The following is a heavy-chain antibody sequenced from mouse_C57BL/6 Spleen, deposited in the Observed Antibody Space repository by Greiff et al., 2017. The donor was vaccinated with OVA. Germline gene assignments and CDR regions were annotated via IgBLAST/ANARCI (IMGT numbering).Heavy chain of an antibody. CDR1: GFSLTSYG. D-gene: IGHD2-1*01. CDR2: IWSDGST. J-gene: IGHJ4*01. Sequence: VKLVESGPGLVAPSQSLSITCTVSGFSLTSYGVHWVRQPPGKGLEWLVVIWSDGSTTYNSALKSRLSISKDNSKSQVFLKMNSLQTDDTAMYYCARHDYGNYGAMDYWGQGTSVTVSS. CDR3: ARHDYGNYGAMDY. V-gene: IGHV2-6-1*01.